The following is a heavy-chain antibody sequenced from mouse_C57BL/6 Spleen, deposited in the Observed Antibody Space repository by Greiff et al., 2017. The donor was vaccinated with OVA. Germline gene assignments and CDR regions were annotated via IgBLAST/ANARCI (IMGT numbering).Heavy chain of an antibody. V-gene: IGHV1-64*01. J-gene: IGHJ3*01. CDR1: GYTFTSYW. D-gene: IGHD1-1*01. CDR2: IHPNSGST. CDR3: ARSRPSSYGLAY. Sequence: VQLQQPGAELVKPGASVKLSCKASGYTFTSYWMHWVKQRPGQGLEWIGMIHPNSGSTNYNEKFKSKATLTVDKSSSTAYMQLSSLTSEDSAVDDCARSRPSSYGLAYWGQGTLVTVSA.